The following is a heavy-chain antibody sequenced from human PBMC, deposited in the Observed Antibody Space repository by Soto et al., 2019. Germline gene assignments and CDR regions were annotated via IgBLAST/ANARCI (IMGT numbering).Heavy chain of an antibody. CDR2: ISNDGRDK. J-gene: IGHJ3*01. D-gene: IGHD6-13*01. Sequence: QVQLVESGGGVVQPGGSLRLSCAASGFTFNNYGMHWVRQAPGKGLEWVAAISNDGRDKYYGDSVKGRLTISRDNSKNTVYLQMNSLRADDTAVYYCAKDQGIAASHGIDWGQGTMVTVSS. CDR3: AKDQGIAASHGID. V-gene: IGHV3-30*18. CDR1: GFTFNNYG.